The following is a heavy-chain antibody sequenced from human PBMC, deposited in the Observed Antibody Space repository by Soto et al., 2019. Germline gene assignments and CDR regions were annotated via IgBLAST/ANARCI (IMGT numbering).Heavy chain of an antibody. D-gene: IGHD5-18*01. CDR1: GYTFTSYV. CDR3: ARDGGYSYGPTTSDY. J-gene: IGHJ4*02. CDR2: ISAYNGNT. V-gene: IGHV1-18*01. Sequence: ASVKVSCKASGYTFTSYVISWVRQAPGQGLEWMGWISAYNGNTNYAQKLQGRVTMTTDTSTSTAYMELRSPRSDDTAVYYCARDGGYSYGPTTSDYWGQGTLVTVSS.